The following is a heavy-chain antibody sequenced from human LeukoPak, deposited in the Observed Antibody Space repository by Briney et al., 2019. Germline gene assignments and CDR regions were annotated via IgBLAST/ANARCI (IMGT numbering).Heavy chain of an antibody. Sequence: PGGSLRLSCAASGFTFSSYGMRWVRQAPGKGLEWVAVISYDGSNKYYADSVKGRFTISRDNSKNTLYLQMNSLRAEDTVVYYGAKSAKDYFYGMDVWGQGTTVTVSS. CDR1: GFTFSSYG. V-gene: IGHV3-30*18. CDR2: ISYDGSNK. J-gene: IGHJ6*02. CDR3: AKSAKDYFYGMDV.